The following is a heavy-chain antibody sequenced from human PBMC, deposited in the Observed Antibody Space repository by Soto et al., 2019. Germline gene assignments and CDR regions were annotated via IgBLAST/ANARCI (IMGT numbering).Heavy chain of an antibody. CDR3: ARDQGVVIIKDH. CDR2: INPDGANT. V-gene: IGHV3-23*01. D-gene: IGHD2-8*01. Sequence: GGSLRLSCVASGLTFSRHAMSWVRQAPGKGLEWVSTINPDGANTHYADSVQGRFIISRDNSRNTVDLEMNSLRVEDTAIYYCARDQGVVIIKDHWGQGTLVTVSS. J-gene: IGHJ4*02. CDR1: GLTFSRHA.